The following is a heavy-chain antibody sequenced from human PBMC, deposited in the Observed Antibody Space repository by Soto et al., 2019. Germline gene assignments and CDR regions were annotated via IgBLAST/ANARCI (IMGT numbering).Heavy chain of an antibody. CDR1: GFTFSSYV. V-gene: IGHV3-23*01. J-gene: IGHJ4*02. CDR3: AKDYESESYSGNYAIYS. Sequence: EVQLLESGGGLVQPGGSLRLSCAASGFTFSSYVMSWVRQAPGKGLEWVSAISGGHTTYYADSVKGRFTISRENSNNTLYLQMNSLRAEDTALYYCAKDYESESYSGNYAIYSWGQGTLGSVST. D-gene: IGHD1-26*01. CDR2: ISGGHTT.